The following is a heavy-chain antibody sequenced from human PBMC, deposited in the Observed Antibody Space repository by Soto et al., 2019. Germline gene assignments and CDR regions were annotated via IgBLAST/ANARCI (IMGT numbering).Heavy chain of an antibody. CDR2: ISYDGSNK. CDR1: GFTFSSYA. CDR3: ARGGEYYDSSGYFDP. D-gene: IGHD3-22*01. J-gene: IGHJ5*02. Sequence: LRLSCAASGFTFSSYAMHWVRQAPGKGLEWVAVISYDGSNKYYADSVKGRFTISRDNSKNTLYLQMNSLRAEDTAVYYCARGGEYYDSSGYFDPWGQGTLVTVSS. V-gene: IGHV3-30-3*01.